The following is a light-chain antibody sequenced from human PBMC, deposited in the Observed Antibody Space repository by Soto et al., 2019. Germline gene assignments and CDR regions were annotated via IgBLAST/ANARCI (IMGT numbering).Light chain of an antibody. J-gene: IGKJ1*01. CDR1: QSISSW. V-gene: IGKV1-5*01. CDR3: QQYNSYSPWT. Sequence: DIQMTQSPSTLSASVGDRVTITCRASQSISSWLAWYQQKPGKAPNLLIYDVSNLESGVPSRFSGSGSGTEFTLTISSLQADDFATYYCQQYNSYSPWTFGPGTKVDIK. CDR2: DVS.